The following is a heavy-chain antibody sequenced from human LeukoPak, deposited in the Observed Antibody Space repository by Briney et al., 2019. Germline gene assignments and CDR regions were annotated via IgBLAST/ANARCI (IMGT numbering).Heavy chain of an antibody. CDR1: GDSISIGSHF. CDR2: IYTTGST. J-gene: IGHJ4*02. CDR3: AREGSGSHPGYY. Sequence: SQTLSLTCTVSGDSISIGSHFWSWIRQPAGKGLEWIGRIYTTGSTNYNPTLKSRVNISVDTSKSQFSLKLSSVTAADTAVYYCAREGSGSHPGYYWGQGTLVTVSS. D-gene: IGHD1-26*01. V-gene: IGHV4-61*02.